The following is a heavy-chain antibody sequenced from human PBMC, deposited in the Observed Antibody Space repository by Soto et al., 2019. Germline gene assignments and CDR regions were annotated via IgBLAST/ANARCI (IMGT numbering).Heavy chain of an antibody. V-gene: IGHV1-69*01. D-gene: IGHD2-21*02. J-gene: IGHJ4*02. CDR1: GGTFSSYA. Sequence: QVQLVQSGAEVKKPWSSVQVSCKASGGTFSSYAISWVRQAPGQGLEWMGGIIPIFGTANYAQKFQGRVTITADESTSTADMELSSLRSEHTAVYYCARGPASYGGNSAYWGQGTLVTVSS. CDR3: ARGPASYGGNSAY. CDR2: IIPIFGTA.